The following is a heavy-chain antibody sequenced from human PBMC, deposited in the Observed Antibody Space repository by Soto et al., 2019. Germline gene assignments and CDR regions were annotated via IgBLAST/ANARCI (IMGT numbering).Heavy chain of an antibody. V-gene: IGHV1-69*13. D-gene: IGHD6-13*01. CDR1: GGTFSSYA. J-gene: IGHJ4*02. CDR2: IIPIFGTA. CDR3: ARGRYSSSWQFDY. Sequence: ASVKVSCKASGGTFSSYAISWVRQAPGQGLEWMGGIIPIFGTANYAQKFQGRVTITADESTSTAYMELSSLRSEDTAVYYCARGRYSSSWQFDYWGQGTLVTVSS.